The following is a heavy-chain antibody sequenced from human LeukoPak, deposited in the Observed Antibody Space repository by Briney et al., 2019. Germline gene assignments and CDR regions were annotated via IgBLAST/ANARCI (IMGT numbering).Heavy chain of an antibody. CDR3: ARDASLYFAGDTCYWAFDH. V-gene: IGHV3-7*01. CDR2: IKQDESKT. J-gene: IGHJ4*02. CDR1: GFTFSNYW. Sequence: PGGSLRLSXAASGFTFSNYWMSWVRQAPGKGPEWVANIKQDESKTYYVDSVKGRFTISRDNAKNSLFLQMNSLRAEDTAVYYCARDASLYFAGDTCYWAFDHWGQGTLVTISS. D-gene: IGHD2-21*02.